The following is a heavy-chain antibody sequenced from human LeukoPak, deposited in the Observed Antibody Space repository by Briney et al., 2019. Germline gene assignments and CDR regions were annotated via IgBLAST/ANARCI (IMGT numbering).Heavy chain of an antibody. CDR2: ISSSSSTI. CDR1: GFTFSSDN. D-gene: IGHD6-6*01. V-gene: IGHV3-48*01. Sequence: GGSLRLSCAASGFTFSSDNMNWVRQAPGKGLEWVSYISSSSSTIYYADSVKGRFTISRDNAKNSLYLQMNSLRGEDTAVYYCARSIAIRWYFDYWGQGSLVTVSS. CDR3: ARSIAIRWYFDY. J-gene: IGHJ4*02.